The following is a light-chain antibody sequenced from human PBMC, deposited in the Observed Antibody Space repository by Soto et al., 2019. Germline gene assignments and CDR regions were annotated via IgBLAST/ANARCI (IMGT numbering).Light chain of an antibody. CDR3: QQYGGSPRIT. CDR1: QSVSSNY. Sequence: EIVLTQSPGTLSLSPGERVTLSCRARQSVSSNYLAWYQQKPGQAPRLLIYSASSRATGIPDRFSGSGSGTDFTLTINRLEPEDFAVYYCQQYGGSPRITFGGGTKVEIK. V-gene: IGKV3-20*01. J-gene: IGKJ4*01. CDR2: SAS.